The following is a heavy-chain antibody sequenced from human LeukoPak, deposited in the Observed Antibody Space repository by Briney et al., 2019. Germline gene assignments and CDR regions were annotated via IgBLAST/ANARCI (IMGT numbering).Heavy chain of an antibody. D-gene: IGHD6-19*01. Sequence: GESLKISCKGSGYSFTSYWIGWVRQMPGKGLEWMGIIYPGGDSEGRYSPSFQGQVTISADKSISTAYLQWSSLKASDTAMFYCVIGYSSGWYFDYWGQGTLVTVSS. CDR3: VIGYSSGWYFDY. V-gene: IGHV5-51*01. CDR2: IYPGGDSEG. CDR1: GYSFTSYW. J-gene: IGHJ4*02.